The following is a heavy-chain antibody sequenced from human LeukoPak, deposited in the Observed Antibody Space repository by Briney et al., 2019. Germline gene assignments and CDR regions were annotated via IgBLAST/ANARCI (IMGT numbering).Heavy chain of an antibody. D-gene: IGHD4-17*01. Sequence: SETLSLTCTVSGGSISSGDYYWSWIRQPPGKGLEWIGYIYYSGSTYYNPSLKSRVTISVDASKNQFSLKLSSVTAADTAVYYCARESDYGDYVAFDYWGQGTLVTVSS. CDR1: GGSISSGDYY. CDR2: IYYSGST. CDR3: ARESDYGDYVAFDY. J-gene: IGHJ4*02. V-gene: IGHV4-30-4*01.